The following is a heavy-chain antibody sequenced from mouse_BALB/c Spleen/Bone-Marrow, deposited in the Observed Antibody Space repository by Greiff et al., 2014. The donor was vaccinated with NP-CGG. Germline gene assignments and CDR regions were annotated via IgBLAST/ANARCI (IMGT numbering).Heavy chain of an antibody. CDR2: IDPETGGT. D-gene: IGHD2-2*01. CDR1: GYKFTDYE. J-gene: IGHJ4*01. CDR3: TREGIYFGYDVPMDY. Sequence: VQLQQSGAELVRPGASVTLSCKALGYKFTDYEMHWVKQTPVHGLEWIGSIDPETGGTAYNQNFKGKATLTADRSSTTAYMELRSLTSEDSAVYYCTREGIYFGYDVPMDYWGQGTSVTVSS. V-gene: IGHV1-15*01.